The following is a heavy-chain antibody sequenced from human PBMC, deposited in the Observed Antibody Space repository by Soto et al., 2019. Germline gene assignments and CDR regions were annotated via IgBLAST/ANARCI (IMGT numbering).Heavy chain of an antibody. CDR2: INTDGSST. V-gene: IGHV3-74*01. Sequence: EVQLVESGGGLVQPGGSLRLSCAASGFTFSSYWMHWVRQAPGKGLVWISRINTDGSSTSYEDSVQGRFTISRDNGKNTLFLQMNSLRGEYTAVYYCARRGSGVTRGLHYWGQGTLVPVSS. CDR3: ARRGSGVTRGLHY. D-gene: IGHD2-15*01. CDR1: GFTFSSYW. J-gene: IGHJ4*02.